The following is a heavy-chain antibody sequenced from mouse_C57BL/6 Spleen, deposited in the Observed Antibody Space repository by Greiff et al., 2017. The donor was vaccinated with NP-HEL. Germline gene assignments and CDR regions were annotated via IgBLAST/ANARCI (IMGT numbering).Heavy chain of an antibody. CDR2: ISSGSSTT. V-gene: IGHV5-17*01. J-gene: IGHJ4*01. CDR3: ARGESYAMAY. Sequence: EVQRVESGGGLVKPGGSLKLSCAASGFTFSDYGMHWVRQAPEKGLEWVAYISSGSSTTYYADTVKGRFTISRDNAKNTLFLQLTSLRSEDTAMYYCARGESYAMAYWGQGTSVTVSS. CDR1: GFTFSDYG.